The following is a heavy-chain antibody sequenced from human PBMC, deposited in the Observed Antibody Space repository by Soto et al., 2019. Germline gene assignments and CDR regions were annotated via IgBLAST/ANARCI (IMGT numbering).Heavy chain of an antibody. CDR1: GFTFSSYA. Sequence: ESGGGVVQPGRSLRLSCAASGFTFSSYAMHWVRQAPGKGLEWVAVISYDGSNKYYADSVKGRFTISRDNSKNTLYLQMNSLRAEDTAVYYCARDVPILDYGDYEGEFDYWGQGTLVTVSS. V-gene: IGHV3-30-3*01. CDR3: ARDVPILDYGDYEGEFDY. D-gene: IGHD4-17*01. J-gene: IGHJ4*02. CDR2: ISYDGSNK.